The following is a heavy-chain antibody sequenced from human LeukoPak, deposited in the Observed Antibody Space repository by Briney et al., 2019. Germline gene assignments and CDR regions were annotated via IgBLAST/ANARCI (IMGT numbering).Heavy chain of an antibody. CDR1: GFTFSSYA. Sequence: GSLRLSCAASGFTFSSYAMNWVRQPPGKGLEWIGSIYYSGSTYYNPSLKSRVTISVDTSKNQFSLKLSSVTAADTAVYYCARRTYYYDSSGPARGYFQHWGQGTLVTVSS. J-gene: IGHJ1*01. CDR2: IYYSGST. CDR3: ARRTYYYDSSGPARGYFQH. V-gene: IGHV4-39*01. D-gene: IGHD3-22*01.